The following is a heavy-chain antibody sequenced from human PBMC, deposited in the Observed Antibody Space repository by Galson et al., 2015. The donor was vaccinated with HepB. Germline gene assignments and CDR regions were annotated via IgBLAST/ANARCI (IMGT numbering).Heavy chain of an antibody. CDR2: IDPSDSYT. CDR3: ARRPIVVVPAAMIYYGMDV. J-gene: IGHJ6*02. Sequence: SGAEVKKPGESLRISCKGSGYSFTSYWISWVRQMPGKGLEWMGRIDPSDSYTNYSPSFQGHVTISADKSISTAYLQWSSLKASDTAMYYCARRPIVVVPAAMIYYGMDVWGQGTTVTVSS. D-gene: IGHD2-2*01. V-gene: IGHV5-10-1*01. CDR1: GYSFTSYW.